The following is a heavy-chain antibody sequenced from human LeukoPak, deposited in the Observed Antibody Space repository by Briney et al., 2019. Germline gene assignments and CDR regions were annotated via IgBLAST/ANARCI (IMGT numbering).Heavy chain of an antibody. V-gene: IGHV4-39*01. J-gene: IGHJ3*02. CDR3: VRGASVLRGFDI. CDR2: IYYSGIT. CDR1: GGSISTSDRY. Sequence: SETLSLTCTVSGGSISTSDRYWGWIRQPPGKGLEWIGSIYYSGITYRNPSLKSRVTISVDTSKNQFSLQLNSVTPEDTAVYYCVRGASVLRGFDIWGLGTMVTVSS. D-gene: IGHD1-26*01.